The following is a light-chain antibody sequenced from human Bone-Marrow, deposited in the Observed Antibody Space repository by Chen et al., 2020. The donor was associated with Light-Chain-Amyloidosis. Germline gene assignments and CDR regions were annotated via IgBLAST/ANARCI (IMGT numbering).Light chain of an antibody. CDR2: DAS. J-gene: IGKJ1*01. CDR1: QSVSNNY. V-gene: IGKV3-20*01. CDR3: QQYCCSPRT. Sequence: EIVFTQSPGTLSLSPGERATLPCRASQSVSNNYFAWFQQKPGQAPRLLIYDASTRATGIPDRFSGSGSGTDFTLTISRLEPEDFAVYYCQQYCCSPRTFGQGTKVEIK.